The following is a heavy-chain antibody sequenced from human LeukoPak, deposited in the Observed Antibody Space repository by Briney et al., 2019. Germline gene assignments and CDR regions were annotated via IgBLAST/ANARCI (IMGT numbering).Heavy chain of an antibody. CDR2: INPNNGGT. CDR3: ARANDYGFSY. D-gene: IGHD4-17*01. Sequence: ASVKVSCKASGYTFIGYYMHCVRQAPGQGLEWMGWINPNNGGTNYAQKFQGRVTMTRDTSISTAYMELSRLRSDDTAVYYCARANDYGFSYWGQGTLVTVSS. V-gene: IGHV1-2*02. CDR1: GYTFIGYY. J-gene: IGHJ4*02.